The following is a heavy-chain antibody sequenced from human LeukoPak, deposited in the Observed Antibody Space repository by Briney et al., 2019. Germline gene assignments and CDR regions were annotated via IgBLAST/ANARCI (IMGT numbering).Heavy chain of an antibody. V-gene: IGHV3-7*01. CDR2: IKQDGSEE. CDR1: GFTFSSYS. D-gene: IGHD4-17*01. CDR3: ARDDYGDYAIVYYYYMDV. Sequence: GGSLRLSCAASGFTFSSYSMNWVRQAPGKGLEWVANIKQDGSEEYYVDSVKGRFTISRDNAKNSLYLQMNSLRAEDTAVYYCARDDYGDYAIVYYYYMDVWGKGTTVTVSS. J-gene: IGHJ6*03.